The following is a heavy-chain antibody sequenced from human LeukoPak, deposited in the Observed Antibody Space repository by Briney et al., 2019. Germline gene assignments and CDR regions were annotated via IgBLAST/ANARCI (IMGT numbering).Heavy chain of an antibody. D-gene: IGHD3-22*01. CDR2: IYSTGDA. Sequence: SETLSLTCDVSGYSISSGYYWAWIRQTPGKGLQYIGMIYSTGDAYYSPSLKSRVTMSVATSKNPFSLQLTSVTGADTAIYYCARVLYDTRTFDYWGQGTLVTVSS. J-gene: IGHJ4*02. CDR3: ARVLYDTRTFDY. V-gene: IGHV4-38-2*01. CDR1: GYSISSGYY.